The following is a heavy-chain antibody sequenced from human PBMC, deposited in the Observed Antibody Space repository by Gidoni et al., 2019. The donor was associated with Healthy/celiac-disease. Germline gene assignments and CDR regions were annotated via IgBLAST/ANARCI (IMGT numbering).Heavy chain of an antibody. V-gene: IGHV4-61*02. D-gene: IGHD2-2*01. CDR1: VCSISRGSYY. J-gene: IGHJ1*01. CDR3: AREIYCSSTSCYGRYFQH. Sequence: QVQLQESGPGLVTPSQTLSLTCTVSVCSISRGSYYWSWIRQPAGKGLEWIGRIYTSGSTNYNPSLKSRVTISVDTSKNQFSLKLSSVTAADTAVYYCAREIYCSSTSCYGRYFQHWGQGTLVTVSS. CDR2: IYTSGST.